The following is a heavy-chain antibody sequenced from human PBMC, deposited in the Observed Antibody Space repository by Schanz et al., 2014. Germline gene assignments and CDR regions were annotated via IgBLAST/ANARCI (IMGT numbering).Heavy chain of an antibody. D-gene: IGHD4-17*01. Sequence: QVQLVQSGTQVKKPGASVKVSCKASGYTFTSDSMLWVRQAPGQGLEWMGIINLSGGSTNNAQKCQGRLTMTRDTSTNTAYMELSSLRSEDTAVYYCARGYGDSPTDFWGQGTLVNDSS. CDR1: GYTFTSDS. V-gene: IGHV1-46*01. CDR2: INLSGGST. CDR3: ARGYGDSPTDF. J-gene: IGHJ4*02.